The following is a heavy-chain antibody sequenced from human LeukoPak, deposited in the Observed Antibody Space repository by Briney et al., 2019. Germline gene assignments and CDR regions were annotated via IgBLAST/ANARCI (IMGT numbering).Heavy chain of an antibody. CDR1: GGSISSGGYY. D-gene: IGHD1-26*01. CDR2: IYYSGST. Sequence: PSETLSLTCTVSGGSISSGGYYWSWIRQHPGKGLEWIGYIYYSGSTYYNPSLKSRVTISVDTSKNQFSLKLSSVTAADTAVYYCARHQVGATGYNWFDPWGQGTLVTVSS. V-gene: IGHV4-39*01. CDR3: ARHQVGATGYNWFDP. J-gene: IGHJ5*02.